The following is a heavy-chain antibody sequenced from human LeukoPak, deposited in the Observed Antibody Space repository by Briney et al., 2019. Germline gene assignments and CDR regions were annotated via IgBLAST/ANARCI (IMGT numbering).Heavy chain of an antibody. D-gene: IGHD5-18*01. CDR2: IDSSGGYM. CDR1: GFTFNTYS. V-gene: IGHV3-21*01. CDR3: ARVRVTLYYYYMDV. J-gene: IGHJ6*03. Sequence: GGSLRLSCEASGFTFNTYSMNWARQAPGKGLEWVSSIDSSGGYMFYADSVKGRFIISRDNAKNSLYLQMNSLRAEDTAVYYCARVRVTLYYYYMDVWGKGTTVTISS.